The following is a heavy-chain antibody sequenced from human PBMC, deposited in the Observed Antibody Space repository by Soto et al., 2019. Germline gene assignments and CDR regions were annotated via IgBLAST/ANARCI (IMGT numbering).Heavy chain of an antibody. V-gene: IGHV3-23*01. CDR1: GFTFRKHA. J-gene: IGHJ4*02. CDR3: AKAVSDRGIDS. CDR2: ITASGSAT. Sequence: EVQVLESGGALVQPGGSLGSSCAASGFTFRKHAITRDRQAPGPGLEYVSTITASGSATFYAASVRGRFAISRDNAKSTLYLQMSSLRAEDTARYYCAKAVSDRGIDSWGQGTLVTVSS.